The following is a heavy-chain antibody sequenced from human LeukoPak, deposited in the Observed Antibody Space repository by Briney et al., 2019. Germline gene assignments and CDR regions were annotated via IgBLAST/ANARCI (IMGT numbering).Heavy chain of an antibody. V-gene: IGHV3-30*04. Sequence: PGRSLRLSCAASGFTFSNYALDWVRQAPGKGLEWVAVISKDGNSQNYADSVKGRFTISRYNSKNTLYLQMNSLRPEDTAVYYCAGESFDIWGQGTTVTVSS. CDR1: GFTFSNYA. CDR2: ISKDGNSQ. J-gene: IGHJ3*02. CDR3: AGESFDI.